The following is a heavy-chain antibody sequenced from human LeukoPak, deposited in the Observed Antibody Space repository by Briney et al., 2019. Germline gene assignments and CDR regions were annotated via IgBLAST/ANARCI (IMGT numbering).Heavy chain of an antibody. J-gene: IGHJ4*02. V-gene: IGHV3-21*01. D-gene: IGHD3-22*01. Sequence: GGSLRLSCTASGFTFSSYTMTWVRQAPGKGLEWVSSISSSSTYIYYADSLKGRFTISRDNAKNSLYLHMNSLRAEDTAVYYCARDRYLYYYDSSSQGTFDYWGQGTLVTVSS. CDR2: ISSSSTYI. CDR1: GFTFSSYT. CDR3: ARDRYLYYYDSSSQGTFDY.